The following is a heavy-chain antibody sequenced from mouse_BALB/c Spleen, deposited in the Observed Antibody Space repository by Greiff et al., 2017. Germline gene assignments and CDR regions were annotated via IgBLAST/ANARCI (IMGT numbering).Heavy chain of an antibody. Sequence: VQLQQSGPGLVKPSQSLSLTCTVTGYSITSDYAWNWIRQFPGNKLEWMGYISYSGSTSYNPSLKSRISITRDTSKNQFFLQLNSVTTEDTATYYCARKGDYDGFAYWGQGTLVTVSA. J-gene: IGHJ3*01. D-gene: IGHD2-4*01. CDR1: GYSITSDYA. CDR3: ARKGDYDGFAY. CDR2: ISYSGST. V-gene: IGHV3-2*02.